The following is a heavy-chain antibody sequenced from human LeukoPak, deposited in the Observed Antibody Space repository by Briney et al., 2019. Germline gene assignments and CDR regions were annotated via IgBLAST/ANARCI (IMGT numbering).Heavy chain of an antibody. J-gene: IGHJ2*01. V-gene: IGHV4-34*01. D-gene: IGHD5-24*01. CDR3: ARGCGRWLQPPTWYFDL. CDR2: INHSEST. CDR1: IGSFSGYY. Sequence: PSETLSLTCAVYIGSFSGYYWSWIRQSPGKGLEWIGEINHSESTNYNPSLKSRVTISVDTSKNQFSLKLTSVTAADTAVYYCARGCGRWLQPPTWYFDLWGRGTLVTVSS.